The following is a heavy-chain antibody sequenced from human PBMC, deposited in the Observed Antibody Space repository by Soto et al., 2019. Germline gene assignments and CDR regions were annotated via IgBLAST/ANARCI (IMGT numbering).Heavy chain of an antibody. CDR2: ISYSGSYT. D-gene: IGHD2-15*01. CDR1: ELSFSDYY. V-gene: IGHV3-11*06. Sequence: QVQLVESGGSLVKPGGSLRLSCAASELSFSDYYMHWIRQAPGKGLEWVAVISYSGSYTNYADAVKGRFSVSRDNTKSSLYLQMNSRRVEDTALYYCAPGQGCSCGSCVDVDYWGQGTRVTVSS. J-gene: IGHJ4*02. CDR3: APGQGCSCGSCVDVDY.